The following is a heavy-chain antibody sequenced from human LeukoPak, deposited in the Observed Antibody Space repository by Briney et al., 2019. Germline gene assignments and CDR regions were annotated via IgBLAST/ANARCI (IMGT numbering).Heavy chain of an antibody. V-gene: IGHV3-21*01. CDR2: ISSSSSYI. J-gene: IGHJ4*02. D-gene: IGHD5-18*01. CDR3: ARDGDSYGYFDY. Sequence: GGSLRLSCAASGFTFSSYSMNWVRQAPGNGLEWVSSISSSSSYIYYADSVKGRFTISRDNAKNSLYLQMNSLRAEDTAVYYCARDGDSYGYFDYWGQGTLVTVSS. CDR1: GFTFSSYS.